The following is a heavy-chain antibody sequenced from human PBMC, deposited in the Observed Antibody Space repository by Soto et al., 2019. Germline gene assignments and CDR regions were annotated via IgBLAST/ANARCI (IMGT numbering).Heavy chain of an antibody. D-gene: IGHD3-3*01. J-gene: IGHJ6*02. Sequence: QVQLVESGGGVVQPGRSLRLSCAASGFTFSSYGMHWVRQAPGKGLEWVAVIWYDGSNKYYADSVKGRFTISRDNSKNTLYLQMNSLRAEDTAVYYCAKDRLTIFVVGGMDVWGQGTTVTVSS. CDR3: AKDRLTIFVVGGMDV. V-gene: IGHV3-33*06. CDR2: IWYDGSNK. CDR1: GFTFSSYG.